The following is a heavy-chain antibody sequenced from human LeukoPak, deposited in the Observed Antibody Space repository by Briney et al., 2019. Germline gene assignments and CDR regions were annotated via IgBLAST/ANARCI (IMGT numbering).Heavy chain of an antibody. Sequence: SETLSLTCTVSGGSISGGGYFWNWIREHPGKGLEWIGYIFNSGGTFYSPSLKSRVTISLDTSKNQIFLMLSSVTAAGTAVYYCARVNSNYEGDYFDYWGQGTLVTVSS. D-gene: IGHD4-11*01. CDR1: GGSISGGGYF. J-gene: IGHJ4*02. CDR2: IFNSGGT. V-gene: IGHV4-31*03. CDR3: ARVNSNYEGDYFDY.